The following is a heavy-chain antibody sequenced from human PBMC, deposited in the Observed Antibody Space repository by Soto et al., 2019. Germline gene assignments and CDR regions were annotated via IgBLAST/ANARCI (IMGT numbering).Heavy chain of an antibody. CDR3: ARVRHIVVVTATNDFDY. Sequence: VASVKVSCKASGYTFTSYGISWVRQAPGQGLEWMGWISAYNGNTNYAQKLQGRVTMTTDTSTSTAYMELRSLRSDDTAVYYCARVRHIVVVTATNDFDYWGQGTLVTVSS. CDR2: ISAYNGNT. V-gene: IGHV1-18*01. J-gene: IGHJ4*02. D-gene: IGHD2-21*02. CDR1: GYTFTSYG.